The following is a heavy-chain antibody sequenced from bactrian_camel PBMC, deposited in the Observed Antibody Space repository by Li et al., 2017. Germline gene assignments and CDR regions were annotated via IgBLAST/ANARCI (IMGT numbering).Heavy chain of an antibody. CDR1: GLDESRWTFSAYD. CDR2: IAPDHDTA. V-gene: IGHV3S40*01. CDR3: SMAGAGY. J-gene: IGHJ4*01. D-gene: IGHD3*01. Sequence: VQLVESGGKLVQPGGSLTLSCAASGLDESRWTFSAYDMGWARQAPGKGLEWVSAIAPDHDTAYYTAPGKGRFTVSRDSAKTTLYLQMDNLKPEDSGMYYCSMAGAGYWGQGTQVTVS.